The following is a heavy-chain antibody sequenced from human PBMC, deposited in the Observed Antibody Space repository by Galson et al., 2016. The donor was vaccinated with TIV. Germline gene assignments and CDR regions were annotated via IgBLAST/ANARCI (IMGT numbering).Heavy chain of an antibody. J-gene: IGHJ6*03. CDR3: ARSGDYNYYYSYMDV. CDR2: INTRNGHP. CDR1: EYDFTSCA. V-gene: IGHV7-4-1*02. D-gene: IGHD4-17*01. Sequence: SVKVSCKASEYDFTSCAMNWVRQAPGQGLEWLGWINTRNGHPTYAEGFTGRFVFSLDTSVSTAYLQISSLTADDTAVYYCARSGDYNYYYSYMDVWAKGTTVTVSS.